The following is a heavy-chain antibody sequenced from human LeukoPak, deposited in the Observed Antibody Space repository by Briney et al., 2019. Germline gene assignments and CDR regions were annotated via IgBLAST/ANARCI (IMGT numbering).Heavy chain of an antibody. Sequence: SQTLSLTCTVSGGSISSGGYYWSWIRQPPGKGLEWIGYIYHSGSTYYNPSLKSRVTISVDRSKNQFSLKLSSVTAADTAVYYCARHGPYGGNSVQPPTKQAKAKTNAFDIWGQGTMVTVSS. CDR2: IYHSGST. CDR1: GGSISSGGYY. D-gene: IGHD4-23*01. V-gene: IGHV4-30-2*01. J-gene: IGHJ3*02. CDR3: ARHGPYGGNSVQPPTKQAKAKTNAFDI.